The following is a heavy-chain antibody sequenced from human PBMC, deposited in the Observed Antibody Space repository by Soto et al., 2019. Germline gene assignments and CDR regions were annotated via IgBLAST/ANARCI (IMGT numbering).Heavy chain of an antibody. J-gene: IGHJ4*02. CDR2: IIPVSGAA. Sequence: QVQLVQSGAEVKPGSSVKVSCKASGGTFGSYAFSWVRQAPGQGLEWMGGIIPVSGAAHYAQKFQGRVTITADESTSTAYMELSSLSSQDTAVYYCATALGCRSTSCTLDYWGQGTRVIVSS. V-gene: IGHV1-69*01. CDR1: GGTFGSYA. CDR3: ATALGCRSTSCTLDY. D-gene: IGHD2-2*01.